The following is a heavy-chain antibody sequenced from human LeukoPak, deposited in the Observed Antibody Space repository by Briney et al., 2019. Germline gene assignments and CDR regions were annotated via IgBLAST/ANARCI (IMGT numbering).Heavy chain of an antibody. J-gene: IGHJ4*02. CDR2: IYHSGDS. CDR3: APYYSPVNFAY. CDR1: GGSVSSGTYY. D-gene: IGHD3-10*01. Sequence: SETLSLACSVSGGSVSSGTYYWSWIRQPPGKGLVWIGYIYHSGDSYYNPSLKSRVSMSIDTSKNQFYLKLSSVTAADTAVYYCAPYYSPVNFAYWGQGTLVTVSS. V-gene: IGHV4-61*01.